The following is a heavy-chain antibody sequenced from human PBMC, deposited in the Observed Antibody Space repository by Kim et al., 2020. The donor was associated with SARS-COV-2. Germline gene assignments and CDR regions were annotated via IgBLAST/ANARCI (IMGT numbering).Heavy chain of an antibody. J-gene: IGHJ3*02. V-gene: IGHV1-46*01. D-gene: IGHD6-13*01. CDR3: VRDAAFDI. CDR2: IIPSGGST. CDR1: GYTFTSYY. Sequence: ASVKVSCKASGYTFTSYYIHWVRQAPGQGLEWMGIIIPSGGSTNSAQKFQGRVTMTRDTSTSTVYMELSSLRSEDTAMYYCVRDAAFDIWGQGTMVTVSS.